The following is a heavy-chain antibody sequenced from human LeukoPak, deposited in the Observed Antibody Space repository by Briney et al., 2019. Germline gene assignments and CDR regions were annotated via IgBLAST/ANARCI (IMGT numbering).Heavy chain of an antibody. CDR2: IYTGGST. V-gene: IGHV4-4*07. CDR3: SGQLPDCAMDV. D-gene: IGHD1-1*01. Sequence: SETLSPTCTVSGGSISSYYWSWIRQPAGKGLEWIGRIYTGGSTIYNPSLESRVSMLVDTSKNQFSLKLSSVTAADTAVYYCSGQLPDCAMDVWGQGTTVTVSS. J-gene: IGHJ6*02. CDR1: GGSISSYY.